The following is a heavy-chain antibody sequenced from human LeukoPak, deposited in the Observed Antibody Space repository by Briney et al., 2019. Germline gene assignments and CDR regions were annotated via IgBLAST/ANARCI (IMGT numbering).Heavy chain of an antibody. CDR2: INHNGST. CDR3: ARGLYYYGSGSYSPTYYFDY. Sequence: KTSETLSLTCAVSGGSFSSYYWSWIRQPPGKGLEWIGEINHNGSTNYNPSLKSRVTISVDTSKNQFSLKLSSVTAADTAVYYCARGLYYYGSGSYSPTYYFDYWGQGTLVTVSS. V-gene: IGHV4-34*01. D-gene: IGHD3-10*01. CDR1: GGSFSSYY. J-gene: IGHJ4*02.